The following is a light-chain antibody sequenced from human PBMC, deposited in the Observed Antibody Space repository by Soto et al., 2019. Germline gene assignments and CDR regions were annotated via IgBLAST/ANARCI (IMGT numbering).Light chain of an antibody. J-gene: IGLJ1*01. Sequence: QSALTQPPSASGTPGQRVTISCSGSNSNIGSNTVNWYQQLPGTAPKLLIYTNDQRPSGVPDRFSGSRSGTSASLAISGLQSEDEADYYCATWDDSVYVFGTGTKLTVL. CDR2: TND. V-gene: IGLV1-44*01. CDR3: ATWDDSVYV. CDR1: NSNIGSNT.